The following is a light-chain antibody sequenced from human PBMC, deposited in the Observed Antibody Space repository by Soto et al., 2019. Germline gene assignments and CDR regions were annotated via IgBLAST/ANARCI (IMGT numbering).Light chain of an antibody. CDR2: AAS. V-gene: IGKV1-8*01. Sequence: AIRMTQSPSSLSASTGDSVTITCRASQGISSYLAWYQQKPGKAPKLLLYAASTLQSGVPSRFSGSGSGTDFTLTISCLQSEDFATYYCQQYYSYPFTFGPGTKVDIK. CDR3: QQYYSYPFT. J-gene: IGKJ3*01. CDR1: QGISSY.